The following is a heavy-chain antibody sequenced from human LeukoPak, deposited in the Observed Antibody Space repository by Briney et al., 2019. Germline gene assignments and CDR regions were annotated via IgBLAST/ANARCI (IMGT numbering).Heavy chain of an antibody. CDR1: GGYISIYY. CDR3: ARESAETYYNPLWYMYI. V-gene: IGHV4-4*07. CDR2: ILTSGIT. D-gene: IGHD3-10*01. Sequence: SETLSLTCTVPGGYISIYYWTWIRQPAGKVLERIGRILTSGITNYKPSLKSRVTMSVDTSKNQFSLNLSSGAAADTAVYYCARESAETYYNPLWYMYICGKGTTVTVSS. J-gene: IGHJ6*03.